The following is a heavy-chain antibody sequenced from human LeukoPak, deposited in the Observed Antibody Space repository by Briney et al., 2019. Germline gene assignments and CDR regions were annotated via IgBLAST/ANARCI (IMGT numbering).Heavy chain of an antibody. CDR2: IYYNGAT. Sequence: SETLSLTCTVSGGSISNYYWSWIRQPPGKGLEWIAYIYYNGATNYNPSLKSRVTISVDTSKNQFSLKLSSVTAADTAVYYCARHAPALFYGDYAWFDPWGQGTLVTVSS. V-gene: IGHV4-59*08. J-gene: IGHJ5*02. D-gene: IGHD4-17*01. CDR3: ARHAPALFYGDYAWFDP. CDR1: GGSISNYY.